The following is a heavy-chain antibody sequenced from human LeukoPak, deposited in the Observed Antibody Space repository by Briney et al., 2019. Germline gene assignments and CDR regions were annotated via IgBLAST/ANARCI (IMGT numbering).Heavy chain of an antibody. CDR2: IYTSGST. V-gene: IGHV4-4*09. CDR3: ARHDYDFWSGYSRAWFDP. Sequence: SETLSLTCTVSGGSISSYYWSWIRQPPGKGLEWIGYIYTSGSTNYNPSLKSRVTISVDTSKNQFSLKLSSVTAADTAVYYCARHDYDFWSGYSRAWFDPWGQGTLVTVSS. J-gene: IGHJ5*02. CDR1: GGSISSYY. D-gene: IGHD3-3*01.